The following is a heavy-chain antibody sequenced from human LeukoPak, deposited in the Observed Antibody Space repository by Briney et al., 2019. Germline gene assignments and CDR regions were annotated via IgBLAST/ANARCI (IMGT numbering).Heavy chain of an antibody. CDR3: ARVGYCSGGSCYGVDY. CDR1: GFTVSSNY. V-gene: IGHV3-74*01. Sequence: GGSLRLSCATSGFTVSSNYMSWVRQAPGKGLVWVSRINSDGSNTSYADSVKGRFTISRDNAKNTLYLQMNSLRAEDTAVYYCARVGYCSGGSCYGVDYWGQGILVTVSS. CDR2: INSDGSNT. J-gene: IGHJ4*02. D-gene: IGHD2-15*01.